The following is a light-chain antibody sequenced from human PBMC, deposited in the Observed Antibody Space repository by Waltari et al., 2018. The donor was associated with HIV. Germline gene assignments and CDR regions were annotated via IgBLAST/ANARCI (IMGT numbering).Light chain of an antibody. V-gene: IGKV1-17*01. J-gene: IGKJ1*01. CDR3: LQHNTYAWT. CDR2: TAS. Sequence: IQMTPSPSSLSASVADRVTINGRGSQGLRNGLAWCEQKPGKAPKRVIYTASSLQSGVPSRFSGSGSVTEFTLTISSLQPEDFATDYSLQHNTYAWTFGRGTRVE. CDR1: QGLRNG.